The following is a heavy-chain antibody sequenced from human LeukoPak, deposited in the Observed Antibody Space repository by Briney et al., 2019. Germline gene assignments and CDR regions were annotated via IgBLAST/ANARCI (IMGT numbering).Heavy chain of an antibody. CDR2: ISGSDGGT. CDR3: ARALLLPVMASLNEHAFDL. J-gene: IGHJ3*01. V-gene: IGHV3-23*01. Sequence: PGGSLRVSCAASGFTFSTYAMSWVRQTPGKGVEWVSPISGSDGGTYYADSVRGRFALSRGNSKHTLFLQSNGLRAEDTAVYYCARALLLPVMASLNEHAFDLGARGTRDSVSS. CDR1: GFTFSTYA. D-gene: IGHD3-10*01.